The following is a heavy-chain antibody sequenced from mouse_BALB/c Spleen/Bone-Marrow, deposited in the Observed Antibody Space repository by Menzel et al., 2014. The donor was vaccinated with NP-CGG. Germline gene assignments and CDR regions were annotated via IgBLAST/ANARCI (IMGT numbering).Heavy chain of an antibody. CDR2: IRGGGST. CDR3: AKLNWVYAMDY. J-gene: IGHJ4*01. CDR1: GFSLTDYG. D-gene: IGHD4-1*02. Sequence: VQLQQSGPGLVAPSQSLSITCTVSGFSLTDYGVTWIRQPPGKGLEWLGIIRGGGSTFYNSSLRSRLNVSKDNSKSQVFLKMNSLQADDTAMYYCAKLNWVYAMDYRGQGTSVTVSS. V-gene: IGHV2-6-5*01.